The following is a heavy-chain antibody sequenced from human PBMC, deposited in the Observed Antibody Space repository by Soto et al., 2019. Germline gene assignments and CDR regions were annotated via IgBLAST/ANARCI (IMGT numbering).Heavy chain of an antibody. CDR1: CGSIISYY. V-gene: IGHV4-34*01. J-gene: IGHJ6*02. Sequence: SGTLSLTCTVSCGSIISYYWSWIPQPPGRGLDLIGDINHSGSTNYNPSLKSRVTISVDTSKNQFSLKLSSVTAADTAVYYCARGGPTSSSWSYYYYYGMDVWGQGTTVTVSS. CDR2: INHSGST. D-gene: IGHD6-13*01. CDR3: ARGGPTSSSWSYYYYYGMDV.